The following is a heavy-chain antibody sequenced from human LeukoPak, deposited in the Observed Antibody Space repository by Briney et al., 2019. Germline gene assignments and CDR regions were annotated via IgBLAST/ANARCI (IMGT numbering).Heavy chain of an antibody. V-gene: IGHV4-30-2*01. J-gene: IGHJ2*01. D-gene: IGHD2-21*02. CDR1: GGSISSGGYS. CDR2: IYHSGST. Sequence: PSETLSLTCAVSGGSISSGGYSWSWIRQPPGKGLEWIGYIYHSGSTYYNPSLKSRVTISVDRSKNQFSLKLSSVTAADTAVYYCARGVVTAIIAYFDLWGRGTLLTVSS. CDR3: ARGVVTAIIAYFDL.